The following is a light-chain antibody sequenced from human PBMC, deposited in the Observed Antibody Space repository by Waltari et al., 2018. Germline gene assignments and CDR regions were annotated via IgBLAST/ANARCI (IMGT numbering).Light chain of an antibody. CDR3: QVWDANTDPGV. J-gene: IGLJ1*01. Sequence: SYVLTQPPSVSVAPGETARITRGGNNIESKSVHWYRQRPGQAPVVVISYDNDRAAGIPERFSGSNSGNTATLTISRVEAGDEADYYCQVWDANTDPGVFGTGTEVTVL. CDR1: NIESKS. CDR2: YDN. V-gene: IGLV3-21*01.